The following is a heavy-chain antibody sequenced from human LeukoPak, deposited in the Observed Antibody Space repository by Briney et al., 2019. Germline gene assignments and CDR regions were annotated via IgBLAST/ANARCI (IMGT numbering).Heavy chain of an antibody. CDR1: GYSFTDYY. D-gene: IGHD2-21*01. CDR3: ARADRLYGGPCLIGP. CDR2: INPKSGGT. Sequence: ASVKDSCKASGYSFTDYYMHWVRQAPGQGVAWMGWINPKSGGTNSEQKFHGRVTMTRDTSITTVYMEVSGRPYDDTPIYYCARADRLYGGPCLIGPWGRGTLFTVSS. V-gene: IGHV1-2*02. J-gene: IGHJ5*02.